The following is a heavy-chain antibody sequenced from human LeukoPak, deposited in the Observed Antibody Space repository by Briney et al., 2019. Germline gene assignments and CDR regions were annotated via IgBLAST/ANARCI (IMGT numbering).Heavy chain of an antibody. J-gene: IGHJ4*02. CDR2: IRYDGSNE. CDR3: AKEGAMTMVY. Sequence: PGGSLRLSCAASGFTFSSYGMHWVRQAPGKGLEWVSFIRYDGSNEYYADSVKGRFTISRDNSKNTLYLQMNSLRAEDTAVYYCAKEGAMTMVYWGQGTLVTVSS. V-gene: IGHV3-30*02. D-gene: IGHD4/OR15-4a*01. CDR1: GFTFSSYG.